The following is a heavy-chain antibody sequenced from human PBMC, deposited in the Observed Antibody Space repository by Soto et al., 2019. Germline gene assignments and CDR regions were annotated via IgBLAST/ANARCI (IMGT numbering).Heavy chain of an antibody. Sequence: GGSLRLSCAASGFTCSSYAMSWVRQAPGKGLEWVSAISGSGGSTYYADSVKGRFTISRDNSKNTLYLQMNSLRAEDTAVYYCAKDSGNYDILTGIPQWYYYYGMDVWGQGTTVTVSS. CDR3: AKDSGNYDILTGIPQWYYYYGMDV. V-gene: IGHV3-23*01. J-gene: IGHJ6*02. CDR2: ISGSGGST. CDR1: GFTCSSYA. D-gene: IGHD3-9*01.